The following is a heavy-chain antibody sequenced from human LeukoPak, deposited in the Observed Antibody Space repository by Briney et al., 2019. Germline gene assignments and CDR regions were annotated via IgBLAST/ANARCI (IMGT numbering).Heavy chain of an antibody. J-gene: IGHJ4*02. CDR3: AKDRLKYLLLGIDF. D-gene: IGHD3-10*01. CDR2: IRNDGSNE. CDR1: GFTFSSFG. Sequence: GGSLRLSCSASGFTFSSFGMHWVRQAPGKGLEWVASIRNDGSNEYYADSVKGRFTISRDNSKNTLYLQMNSLRTEDTAVYYCAKDRLKYLLLGIDFWGQGALVTVSS. V-gene: IGHV3-30*02.